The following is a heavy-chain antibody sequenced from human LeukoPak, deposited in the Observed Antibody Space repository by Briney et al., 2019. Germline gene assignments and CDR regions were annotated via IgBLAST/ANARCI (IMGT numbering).Heavy chain of an antibody. CDR1: GFTFDDYA. CDR3: AKDKAPYSSGWYGFDY. D-gene: IGHD6-19*01. Sequence: LSGGSLRLSCAASGFTFDDYATHWVRQAPGKGLEWVSGISWNSGSIGYADSVKGRFTISRDNAKNSLYLQMNSLRAEDMALYYCAKDKAPYSSGWYGFDYWGQGTLVTVSS. CDR2: ISWNSGSI. J-gene: IGHJ4*02. V-gene: IGHV3-9*03.